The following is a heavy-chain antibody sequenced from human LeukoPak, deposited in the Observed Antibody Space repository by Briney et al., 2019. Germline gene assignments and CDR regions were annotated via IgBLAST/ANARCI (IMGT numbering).Heavy chain of an antibody. J-gene: IGHJ6*02. CDR2: IIPILGIA. D-gene: IGHD2-21*01. CDR1: GGTFSGYA. Sequence: SVKVSCKASGGTFSGYAISWVRQAPGQGLEWMGRIIPILGIANYAQKFQGRVTITADKSTSTAYMELSSLRSEDTAVYYCAREEVAHYYYGMDVWGQGTTVTVSS. V-gene: IGHV1-69*04. CDR3: AREEVAHYYYGMDV.